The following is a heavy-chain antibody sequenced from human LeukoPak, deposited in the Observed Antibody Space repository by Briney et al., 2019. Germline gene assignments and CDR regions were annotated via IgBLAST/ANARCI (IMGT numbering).Heavy chain of an antibody. D-gene: IGHD1-26*01. Sequence: PGGSLRLSCATSGFNFRDYGMHWVRQAPGKGLEWVAFISSDGRYKSHADSVKGRCTISRDNSKNTLYLQMNSLRPEDTAVYYCARARSIVGVSPFQHWGQGTLVTVSS. J-gene: IGHJ1*01. CDR3: ARARSIVGVSPFQH. CDR1: GFNFRDYG. CDR2: ISSDGRYK. V-gene: IGHV3-30*19.